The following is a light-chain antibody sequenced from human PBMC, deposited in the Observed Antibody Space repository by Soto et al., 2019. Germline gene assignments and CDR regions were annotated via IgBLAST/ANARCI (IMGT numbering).Light chain of an antibody. CDR1: QSVSSY. J-gene: IGKJ4*01. Sequence: EIVLTHSPATLSLSPCERATLSCRASQSVSSYLAWYQQKPGQAPRLLIYDASNRATGIPARFSGSGSGTDFTLTISSLEPEDFAVYYCQQRSNWPPLTFGGGTKVDIK. V-gene: IGKV3-11*01. CDR2: DAS. CDR3: QQRSNWPPLT.